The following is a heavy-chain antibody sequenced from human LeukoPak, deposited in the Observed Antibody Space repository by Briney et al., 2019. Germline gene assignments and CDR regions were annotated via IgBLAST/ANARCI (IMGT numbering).Heavy chain of an antibody. D-gene: IGHD3-3*01. CDR2: INPNSGGT. CDR1: GYTFTGYY. CDR3: ARGGRYYDSSIDVYFDYHFMQV. V-gene: IGHV1-2*02. Sequence: GASVKVSCKASGYTFTGYYMHWVRQAPGQGLEWVGWINPNSGGTNYAQKFQGRVTFSRDTSINTVYLDMTSLTSEDTAVYYCARGGRYYDSSIDVYFDYHFMQVWGTGTTVTVSS. J-gene: IGHJ6*03.